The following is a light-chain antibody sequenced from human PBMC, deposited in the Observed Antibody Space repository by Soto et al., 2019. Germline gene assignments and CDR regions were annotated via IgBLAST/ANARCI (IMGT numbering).Light chain of an antibody. Sequence: SYELTQPPSVSVSPGQTARITCSGDALPKQYAYWYQQKPGQAPVLVIYKDSERPSGIPERFSGSSSGTTVTLTISGGQAEDVADYYCQSADSSGTVVFGGGTKLTVL. CDR3: QSADSSGTVV. V-gene: IGLV3-25*03. J-gene: IGLJ2*01. CDR2: KDS. CDR1: ALPKQY.